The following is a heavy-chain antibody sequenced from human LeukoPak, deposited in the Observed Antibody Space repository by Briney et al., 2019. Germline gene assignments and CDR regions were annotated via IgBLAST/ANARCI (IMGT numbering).Heavy chain of an antibody. CDR2: IKQDESEK. Sequence: GGSLRLSCVFSGFTFSNYWMSWVRQAPGKGLEWVANIKQDESEKHYVDSVKGRFTISRDNAKTSLYLQMNSLRAEDTAVYYCARRTGDCFDYWGQGTLVTVSS. J-gene: IGHJ4*02. CDR1: GFTFSNYW. CDR3: ARRTGDCFDY. V-gene: IGHV3-7*01. D-gene: IGHD7-27*01.